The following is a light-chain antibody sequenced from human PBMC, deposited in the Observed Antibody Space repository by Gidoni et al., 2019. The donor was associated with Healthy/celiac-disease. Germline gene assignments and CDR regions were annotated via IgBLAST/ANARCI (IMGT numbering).Light chain of an antibody. CDR2: DAS. V-gene: IGKV1-5*01. J-gene: IGKJ1*01. CDR3: QPYNSFWT. CDR1: QSISSW. Sequence: DIQMTQSPSTLSASVGDRVTITCRASQSISSWLAWYQQKPGKAPKLLIYDASSLESGVPSRFSGSGSGREFTLTISSLQPDDFATYYCQPYNSFWTFGQGTKVEIK.